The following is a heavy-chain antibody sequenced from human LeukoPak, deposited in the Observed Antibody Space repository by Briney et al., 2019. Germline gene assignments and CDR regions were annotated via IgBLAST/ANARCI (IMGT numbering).Heavy chain of an antibody. CDR2: ISYDGSNK. CDR3: AKDQAQIITTMGVQDY. CDR1: GFTFSSYG. Sequence: PGRSLRLSCAASGFTFSSYGMHWVRQTPGKGLEWVAVISYDGSNKYYADSVKGRFTISRDNSKNTLYLQMNSLRAEDTAVYYSAKDQAQIITTMGVQDYWGQGTLVTVSS. J-gene: IGHJ4*02. V-gene: IGHV3-30*18. D-gene: IGHD5-18*01.